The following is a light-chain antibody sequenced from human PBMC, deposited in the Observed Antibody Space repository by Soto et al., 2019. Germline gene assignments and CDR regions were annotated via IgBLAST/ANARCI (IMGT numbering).Light chain of an antibody. J-gene: IGKJ5*01. CDR3: QQSYSTPLT. V-gene: IGKV1-39*01. Sequence: DIQMTQSPSSLSASVGDRVAITCQASHDIRNYLNWYQQKPGKAPKLLMYAASSLQSGVPTRFGGSGSGTDSTLTISSLQPEDFATYYCQQSYSTPLTLGGGTRLEIK. CDR1: HDIRNY. CDR2: AAS.